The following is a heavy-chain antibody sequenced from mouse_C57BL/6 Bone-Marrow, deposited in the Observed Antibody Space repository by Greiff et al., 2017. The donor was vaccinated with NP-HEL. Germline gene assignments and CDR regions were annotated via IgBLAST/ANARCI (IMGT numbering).Heavy chain of an antibody. Sequence: QVQLQQSGAELARPGASVKLSCKASDYTFTSYWMDWVKQRPGQGLEWIGNIYPSDSETHYNQKFKDKATLTVDKSSSTAYMQLSSLTSEDSAVYYCARRSGYGDPWFAYWGQGTLVTVSA. CDR2: IYPSDSET. D-gene: IGHD3-2*02. J-gene: IGHJ3*01. CDR1: DYTFTSYW. CDR3: ARRSGYGDPWFAY. V-gene: IGHV1-61*01.